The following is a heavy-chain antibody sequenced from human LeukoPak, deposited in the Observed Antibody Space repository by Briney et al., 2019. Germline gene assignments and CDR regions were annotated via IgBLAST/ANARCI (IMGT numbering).Heavy chain of an antibody. V-gene: IGHV3-21*01. D-gene: IGHD3-9*01. Sequence: GGSLRLSCAASGFTFSSYSMNWVRQAPGKGLEWVSSISSSSSYIYYADSVKGRFTISRDNAKNSLYLQTNSLRAEDTAVYYCARDRLGFFDYWGQGTLVTVSS. CDR1: GFTFSSYS. J-gene: IGHJ4*02. CDR3: ARDRLGFFDY. CDR2: ISSSSSYI.